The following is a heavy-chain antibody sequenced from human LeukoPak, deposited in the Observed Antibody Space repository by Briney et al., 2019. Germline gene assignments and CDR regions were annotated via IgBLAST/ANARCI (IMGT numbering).Heavy chain of an antibody. V-gene: IGHV4-39*07. CDR2: INHSGST. Sequence: SETLSLTCTVSGGSISSNIYYWSWIRQPPGKGLEWIGEINHSGSTNYNPSLKSRVTISVDTSKNQFSLKLSSVTAADTAVYYCARTYDSPGYYSPDYYYMDVWGKGTTVTISS. CDR1: GGSISSNIYY. D-gene: IGHD3-22*01. CDR3: ARTYDSPGYYSPDYYYMDV. J-gene: IGHJ6*03.